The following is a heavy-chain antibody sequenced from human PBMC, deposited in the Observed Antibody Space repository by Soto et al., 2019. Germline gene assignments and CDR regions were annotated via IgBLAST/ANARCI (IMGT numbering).Heavy chain of an antibody. D-gene: IGHD6-13*01. V-gene: IGHV1-69*13. CDR1: GYTFTSYA. J-gene: IGHJ4*02. Sequence: ASVKVSCKASGYTFTSYAIHWVRQAPGQGLEWMGGINPIFANANYAQKFQGRVTITADESTSTAYMELSSLRSEDTAVYYCASPGPSGYSSSWLDYWGQGTLVTVSS. CDR2: INPIFANA. CDR3: ASPGPSGYSSSWLDY.